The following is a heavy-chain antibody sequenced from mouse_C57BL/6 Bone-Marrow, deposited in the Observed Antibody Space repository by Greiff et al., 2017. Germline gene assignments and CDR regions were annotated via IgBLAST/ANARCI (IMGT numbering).Heavy chain of an antibody. CDR3: ARRGLFYGAMDY. V-gene: IGHV1-69*01. CDR1: GYTFTSYW. Sequence: VQLQQPGAELVMPGASVKLSCKASGYTFTSYWMHWVKQRPGQGLEWIGEIDPSDSYTNYNQKFKGKSTLTVDKSSSTAYMQLSSLTSEDSAVYYCARRGLFYGAMDYWGQGTSVTVSS. CDR2: IDPSDSYT. D-gene: IGHD1-1*01. J-gene: IGHJ4*01.